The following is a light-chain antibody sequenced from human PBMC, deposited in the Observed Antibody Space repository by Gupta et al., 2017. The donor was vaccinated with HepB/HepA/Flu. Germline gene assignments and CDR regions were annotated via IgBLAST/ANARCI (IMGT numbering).Light chain of an antibody. CDR3: LLAYNGALI. CDR1: TGPVTSGHD. V-gene: IGLV7-46*01. J-gene: IGLJ2*01. Sequence: GSSTGPVTSGHDPYWFQQKPGQVPKTLIYPTNKKHSWTPARFSASLLGGRAALTLSGAQPADEADYYCLLAYNGALIFGGGTRLTVL. CDR2: PTN.